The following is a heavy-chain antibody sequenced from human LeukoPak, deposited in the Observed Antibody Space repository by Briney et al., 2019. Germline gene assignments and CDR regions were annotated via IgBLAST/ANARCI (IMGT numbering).Heavy chain of an antibody. D-gene: IGHD5-12*01. CDR1: GFTFSSYS. J-gene: IGHJ4*02. V-gene: IGHV3-21*01. CDR2: ISSRSSYI. CDR3: ASDIVATIGDY. Sequence: GGSLRLSCAASGFTFSSYSMNGVRQGPGKGLEWVSSISSRSSYIYYADSVKGRFTISSDNAKNSLYLQMNSLRAEDTAVYYCASDIVATIGDYWGQGTLVTVSS.